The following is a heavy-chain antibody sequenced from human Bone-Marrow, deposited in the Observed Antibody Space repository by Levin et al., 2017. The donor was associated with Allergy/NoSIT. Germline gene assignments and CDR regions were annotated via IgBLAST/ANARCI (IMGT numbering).Heavy chain of an antibody. Sequence: GGSLRLSCAASGFTFSSYGMHWVRQAPGKGLEWVAVIWYDGSNKYYADSVKGRFTISRDNSKNTLYLQMNSLRAEDTAVYYCARDHVSYYDSSGYYYPYYYYYYGMDVWGQGTTVTVSS. J-gene: IGHJ6*02. CDR1: GFTFSSYG. CDR3: ARDHVSYYDSSGYYYPYYYYYYGMDV. V-gene: IGHV3-33*01. D-gene: IGHD3-22*01. CDR2: IWYDGSNK.